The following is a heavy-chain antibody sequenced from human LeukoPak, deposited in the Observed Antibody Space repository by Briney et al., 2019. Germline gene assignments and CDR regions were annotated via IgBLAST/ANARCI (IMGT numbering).Heavy chain of an antibody. Sequence: GASVKVSCKASGYTFTSYDINWVRQATGQGLEWMGWMNPNSGNTGYAQKFQGRVTITRNTSISTAYMELSSLRSEDTAVYYCARAPHPENWYFDLWGRGTLVTVSS. J-gene: IGHJ2*01. CDR3: ARAPHPENWYFDL. V-gene: IGHV1-8*01. CDR1: GYTFTSYD. CDR2: MNPNSGNT.